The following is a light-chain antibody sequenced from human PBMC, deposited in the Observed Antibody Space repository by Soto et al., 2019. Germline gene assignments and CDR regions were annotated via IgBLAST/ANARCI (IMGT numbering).Light chain of an antibody. J-gene: IGKJ4*01. CDR1: ESINSN. Sequence: VMTQSPATLSVSPGERATLSCRASESINSNLAWYQQKPGQAPRLLIYGASTRATGIPARFSGSGSETEFTLTISSLQSEEFAVYYCQQYNNWPPRSTFGGGTKVEIK. CDR3: QQYNNWPPRST. CDR2: GAS. V-gene: IGKV3-15*01.